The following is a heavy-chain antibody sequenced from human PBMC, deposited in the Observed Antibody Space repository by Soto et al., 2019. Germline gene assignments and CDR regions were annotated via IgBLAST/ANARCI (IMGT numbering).Heavy chain of an antibody. V-gene: IGHV4-39*01. CDR3: AEGHTTRASWYKYYYGMDV. CDR2: IYYSGST. J-gene: IGHJ6*02. D-gene: IGHD6-13*01. Sequence: PSETLSLTCTVSGGSISSSSYYWGWIRQPPGKGLEWIGSIYYSGSTYYNPSLKSRVTISVDTSKNQFSLKLSSVTAADTAVYYCAEGHTTRASWYKYYYGMDVWGQGTTVTVSS. CDR1: GGSISSSSYY.